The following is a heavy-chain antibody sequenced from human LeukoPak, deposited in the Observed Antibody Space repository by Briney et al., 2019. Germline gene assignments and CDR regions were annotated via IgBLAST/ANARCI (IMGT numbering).Heavy chain of an antibody. CDR2: IYYSGST. CDR1: GGSINSYY. Sequence: SETLSLTCTVSGGSINSYYWSWIRQPPGKGLEWIGYIYYSGSTNYNPSLMSRVTISVDTSENQFSLKLSSVTAADTAVYYCARGVDTAMVSSWFDPWGQGTLVTVSS. J-gene: IGHJ5*02. D-gene: IGHD5-18*01. CDR3: ARGVDTAMVSSWFDP. V-gene: IGHV4-59*12.